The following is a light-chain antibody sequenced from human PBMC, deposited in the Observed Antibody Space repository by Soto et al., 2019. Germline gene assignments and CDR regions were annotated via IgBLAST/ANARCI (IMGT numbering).Light chain of an antibody. J-gene: IGKJ4*01. CDR2: WAS. CDR3: QQYYSTPLT. V-gene: IGKV4-1*01. CDR1: ESFLYSFNNRNC. Sequence: DSVIAQTPDSLAASLEERATVNGKASESFLYSFNNRNCLAWYQQKPGQPPKLLIYWASTRESGVPDRFSGSGSGTDFTLTISSLQAEDVAVYYCQQYYSTPLTFGEGTKVDIK.